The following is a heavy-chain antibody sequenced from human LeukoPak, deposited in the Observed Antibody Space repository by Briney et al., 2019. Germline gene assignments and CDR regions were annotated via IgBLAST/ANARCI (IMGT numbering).Heavy chain of an antibody. Sequence: SETLSLTCTVSGGSISSYYWSWIRQPPGKGLGWIGYIYYSGSTYYNPSLKSRVTISVDTSKNQFSLKLSSVTAADTAVYYCASDSSSWFHWGQGTLVTVSS. CDR3: ASDSSSWFH. J-gene: IGHJ4*02. D-gene: IGHD6-13*01. CDR2: IYYSGST. CDR1: GGSISSYY. V-gene: IGHV4-59*12.